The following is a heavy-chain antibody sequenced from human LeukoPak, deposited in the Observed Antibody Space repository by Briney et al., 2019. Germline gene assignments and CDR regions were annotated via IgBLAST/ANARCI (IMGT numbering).Heavy chain of an antibody. CDR3: ATYTHWVAGDV. CDR1: GFTFSDSW. Sequence: GGSLRLSCAASGFTFSDSWMSWVRHARGRGLEWVANMNQDGSEKDYVDSVKGRFTISRDNARNSLYLQMGSLRAEDTAVYYCATYTHWVAGDVWGQGTTVTVSS. J-gene: IGHJ6*02. D-gene: IGHD3-16*01. CDR2: MNQDGSEK. V-gene: IGHV3-7*01.